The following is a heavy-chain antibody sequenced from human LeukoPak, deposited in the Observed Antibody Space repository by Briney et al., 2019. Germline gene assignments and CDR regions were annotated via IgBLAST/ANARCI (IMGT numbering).Heavy chain of an antibody. CDR3: ARGWLDS. CDR1: GFTFSDYC. J-gene: IGHJ5*01. CDR2: ISSRGTTI. Sequence: PGGSLRLSCAASGFTFSDYCMNWIRQAPGKGLEWVSYISSRGTTIYYTDSVKGRFTISRDNAKNSLYLQVNSLRAEDTAVYYCARGWLDSWGQGTLVTVSS. V-gene: IGHV3-11*01.